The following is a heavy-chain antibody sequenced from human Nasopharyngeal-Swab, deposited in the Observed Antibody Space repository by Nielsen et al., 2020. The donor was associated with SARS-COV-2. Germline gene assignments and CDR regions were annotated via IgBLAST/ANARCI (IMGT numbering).Heavy chain of an antibody. J-gene: IGHJ3*02. CDR2: ISSSSSTI. D-gene: IGHD3-22*01. V-gene: IGHV3-48*01. CDR3: ARALHIYYYDSSGYFGDAFDI. Sequence: VRQMPGKGLEWVPYISSSSSTIYYADSVKGRFTISRDNAKDSLYLQMNSLRAEDTAVYYCARALHIYYYDSSGYFGDAFDIWGQGTMVTVSS.